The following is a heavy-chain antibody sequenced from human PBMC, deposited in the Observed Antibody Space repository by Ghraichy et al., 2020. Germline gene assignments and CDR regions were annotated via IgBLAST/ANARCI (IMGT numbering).Heavy chain of an antibody. J-gene: IGHJ4*02. CDR2: IKQDGSEK. Sequence: GGSLTLSCAASGFTFRSYWLSWVRQAPGKGLEWVANIKQDGSEKYYVDSVKGRFTISRDNAKNSLYLQMNSLRAEDTGVYYCAREGGGGFDNWGQGTLVTVSS. V-gene: IGHV3-7*05. D-gene: IGHD3-16*01. CDR3: AREGGGGFDN. CDR1: GFTFRSYW.